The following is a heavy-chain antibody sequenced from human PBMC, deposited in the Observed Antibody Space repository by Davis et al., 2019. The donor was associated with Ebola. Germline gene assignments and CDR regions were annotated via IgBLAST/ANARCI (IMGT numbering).Heavy chain of an antibody. J-gene: IGHJ6*02. CDR2: IYHSGST. Sequence: MPSETLSLTCAVSGGSISSSNWWSWVRQPPGKGLEWIGEIYHSGSTNYNPSLKSRVTISVDKSKNQFSLKLSSVTAADTAVYYCARLQQLVPYYNGMDVWGQGTTVTVSS. CDR3: ARLQQLVPYYNGMDV. D-gene: IGHD6-13*01. V-gene: IGHV4-4*02. CDR1: GGSISSSNW.